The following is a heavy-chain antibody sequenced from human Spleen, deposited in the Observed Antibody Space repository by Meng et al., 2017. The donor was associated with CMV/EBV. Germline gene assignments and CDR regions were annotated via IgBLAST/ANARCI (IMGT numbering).Heavy chain of an antibody. CDR2: VYYTGAT. V-gene: IGHV4-61*01. CDR3: ARDSSNWFDP. CDR1: GGSVPSGSYY. Sequence: LTCTVSGGSVPSGSYYWNWLRQSPGKGLEWIGYVYYTGATNYNPSLRSRVTMSVDTSRNQFSLQLKSVTAADTAIYYCARDSSNWFDPWGQGTLVTVSS. J-gene: IGHJ5*02.